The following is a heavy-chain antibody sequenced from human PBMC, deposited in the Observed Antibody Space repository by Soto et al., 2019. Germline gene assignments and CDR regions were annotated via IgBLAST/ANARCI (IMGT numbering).Heavy chain of an antibody. CDR2: IVVGSGNT. CDR1: GFTFTSSA. Sequence: SVKVSCKASGFTFTSSAVQWVRQARGQRLEWIGWIVVGSGNTNYAQKFQERVTITRDTSASTAYMELSSLRSEDTAVYYCARGVRVYYYYGMDVWGQGTTVTVSS. V-gene: IGHV1-58*01. CDR3: ARGVRVYYYYGMDV. J-gene: IGHJ6*02. D-gene: IGHD3-10*01.